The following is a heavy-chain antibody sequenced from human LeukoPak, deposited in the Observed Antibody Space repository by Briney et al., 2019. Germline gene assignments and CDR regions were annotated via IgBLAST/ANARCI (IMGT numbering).Heavy chain of an antibody. CDR3: ARDSPYCSSTSCYFSFDP. CDR1: GGSISSYY. J-gene: IGHJ5*02. V-gene: IGHV4-59*01. CDR2: IYYSGST. Sequence: PSETLSLTCTVSGGSISSYYWSWIRQPPGKGLEWIGYIYYSGSTNYNPSLKSRVTISVDTSKNQFSLKLSSVTAADTAVYYCARDSPYCSSTSCYFSFDPWGQGTLVTVSS. D-gene: IGHD2-2*01.